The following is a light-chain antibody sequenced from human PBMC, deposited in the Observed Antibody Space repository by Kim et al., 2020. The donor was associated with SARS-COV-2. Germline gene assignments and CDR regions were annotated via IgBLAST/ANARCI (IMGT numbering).Light chain of an antibody. J-gene: IGLJ2*01. CDR1: KLGDKY. Sequence: SYELTQPPSVSVSPGQTASITCSGDKLGDKYACWYQQKPGQSPVLVLYQDSKRPSGIPERFSGPNSGNTATLTISGTKAMDEADNNFQAGDSRTVVFGGG. CDR2: QDS. V-gene: IGLV3-1*01. CDR3: QAGDSRTVV.